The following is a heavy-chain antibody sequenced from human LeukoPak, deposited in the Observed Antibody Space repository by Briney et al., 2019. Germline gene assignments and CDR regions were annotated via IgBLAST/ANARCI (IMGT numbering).Heavy chain of an antibody. V-gene: IGHV3-30*18. CDR3: AKGIGGLRGYYYYYMDV. J-gene: IGHJ6*03. D-gene: IGHD2-21*01. Sequence: PGGSLRLSCAASGFTFSSYGMHWVRQAPGKGLEWVAVIPYDRSNKYYADSVKGRFTISRDNSKNTLYLQKNSLRAEDTVVYYCAKGIGGLRGYYYYYMDVWGKGTTVTVSS. CDR1: GFTFSSYG. CDR2: IPYDRSNK.